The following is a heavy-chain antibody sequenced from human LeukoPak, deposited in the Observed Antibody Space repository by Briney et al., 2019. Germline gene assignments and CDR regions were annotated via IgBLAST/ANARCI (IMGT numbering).Heavy chain of an antibody. CDR3: AREVPAAVAYFDY. Sequence: GGSLRLSCSASGFTFSSYAMHWVRQAPGKGLEYVSAINSNGGSTYYANSVRARFTISRDNSKNTLYLQMGSLRAEDMAVYYCAREVPAAVAYFDYWGQGTLVTVSS. D-gene: IGHD2-2*01. J-gene: IGHJ4*02. V-gene: IGHV3-64*01. CDR1: GFTFSSYA. CDR2: INSNGGST.